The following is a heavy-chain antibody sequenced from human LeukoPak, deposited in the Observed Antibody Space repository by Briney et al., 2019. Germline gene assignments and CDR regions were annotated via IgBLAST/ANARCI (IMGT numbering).Heavy chain of an antibody. CDR2: INPNSGGT. D-gene: IGHD3-10*01. Sequence: ASVKVSCKASGYTFTGYYMHWVRQAPGQGLQWMGWINPNSGGTNYAQMFQGRVTMTRDTSISTAYMELSRLRSDDTAVYYCARDPQTSAYYNGSGSFRTLDYWGQGTLVTVSS. V-gene: IGHV1-2*02. CDR3: ARDPQTSAYYNGSGSFRTLDY. CDR1: GYTFTGYY. J-gene: IGHJ4*02.